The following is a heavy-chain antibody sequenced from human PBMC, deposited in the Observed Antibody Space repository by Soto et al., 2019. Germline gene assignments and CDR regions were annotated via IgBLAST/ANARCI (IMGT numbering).Heavy chain of an antibody. J-gene: IGHJ6*02. D-gene: IGHD3-3*01. CDR2: IYYSGGT. CDR1: GGSISSGGYY. Sequence: QVQLQESGPGLVKPSQTLSLTCTVSGGSISSGGYYWSWIRQHPGKGLGGIGYIYYSGGTYYNPSLMSRVTVSVDTSKNQLSLQLRSVTAAETAVYYCARVGSVQGYDFWSGFLDLGSYGMDVWGQGTTVTLSS. V-gene: IGHV4-31*03. CDR3: ARVGSVQGYDFWSGFLDLGSYGMDV.